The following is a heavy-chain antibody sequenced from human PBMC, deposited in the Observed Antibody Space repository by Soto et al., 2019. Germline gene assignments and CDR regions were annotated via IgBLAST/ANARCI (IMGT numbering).Heavy chain of an antibody. V-gene: IGHV3-11*05. J-gene: IGHJ4*02. CDR2: IGGSSSYT. CDR1: GFPFSDYY. Sequence: QVQLVESGGDLVKPGGSLRLSCAASGFPFSDYYMSWIRQAPGKGLEWGSSIGGSSSYTNNADSVKGRFTISRDNAKNSLYLQMNSLRAEDTAVYYCARRRPTGYYNYWGQGTLVTVSA. CDR3: ARRRPTGYYNY. D-gene: IGHD3-9*01.